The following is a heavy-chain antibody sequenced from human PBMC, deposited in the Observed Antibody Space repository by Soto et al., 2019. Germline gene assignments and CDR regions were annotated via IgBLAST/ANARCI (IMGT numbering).Heavy chain of an antibody. Sequence: QVQLVESGGGVVQPGRSLRLSCAASGFTFSSYAMHWVRQAPGKGLEWVAVILYDGSNKYYADSVKGRLTISRDNSKNALYLQMNSLRVEDTAVYYCSGYCSGGSCYPIDDWGQGTLVTVSS. CDR2: ILYDGSNK. J-gene: IGHJ4*02. V-gene: IGHV3-30-3*01. CDR1: GFTFSSYA. CDR3: SGYCSGGSCYPIDD. D-gene: IGHD2-15*01.